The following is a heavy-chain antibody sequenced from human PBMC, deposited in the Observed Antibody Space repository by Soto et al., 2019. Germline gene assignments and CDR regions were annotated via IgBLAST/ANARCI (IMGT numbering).Heavy chain of an antibody. D-gene: IGHD6-19*01. Sequence: PSETLSLTCTVSGGSISSRGYYWGWIRQPPGKGLEWIGTIYYSGNTYYNPSLKSRVTISVDTSNNQLSLKLRSVTAADTAVYYCARHDGFSSGWIIDYWGHGTLVTVSS. CDR2: IYYSGNT. CDR3: ARHDGFSSGWIIDY. CDR1: GGSISSRGYY. V-gene: IGHV4-39*01. J-gene: IGHJ4*01.